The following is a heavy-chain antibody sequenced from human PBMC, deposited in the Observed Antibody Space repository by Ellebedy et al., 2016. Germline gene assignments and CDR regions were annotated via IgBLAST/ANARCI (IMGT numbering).Heavy chain of an antibody. CDR2: INWDGDR. D-gene: IGHD2/OR15-2a*01. J-gene: IGHJ4*02. V-gene: IGHV2-70*20. Sequence: SGPTLVKPTQTLTLTCTFSGFSLGTSGMCVSWVRQPPGKALEYLALINWDGDRFYNPSLKARLTISKDTSKNQVVLALTNMDPVDTATYYCARSRDFLWYLDSWGQGALVTVAS. CDR1: GFSLGTSGMC. CDR3: ARSRDFLWYLDS.